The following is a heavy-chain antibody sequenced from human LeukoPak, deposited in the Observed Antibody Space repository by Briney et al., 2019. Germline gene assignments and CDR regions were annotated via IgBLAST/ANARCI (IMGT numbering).Heavy chain of an antibody. CDR3: ARSIPYGTTWYGRSDY. D-gene: IGHD6-13*01. CDR2: IKPDGTTK. CDR1: GFPFSSYS. J-gene: IGHJ4*02. Sequence: GGSLRLSCAASGFPFSSYSMTWVRQAPGKGLEWVANIKPDGTTKFYVDSVKGRFTISRDNALNSLYLQMNSLRAGDTAIYYCARSIPYGTTWYGRSDYWGQGTLVTVSS. V-gene: IGHV3-7*03.